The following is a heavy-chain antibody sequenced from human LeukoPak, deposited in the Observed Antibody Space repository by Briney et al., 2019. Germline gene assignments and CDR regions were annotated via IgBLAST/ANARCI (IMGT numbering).Heavy chain of an antibody. CDR3: ARVPNSSGWFYYYYYGMDV. J-gene: IGHJ6*02. V-gene: IGHV3-33*01. CDR1: GFTFSSYG. D-gene: IGHD6-19*01. CDR2: IWYDGSNK. Sequence: PGGSLRLSCAASGFTFSSYGMHWVRQAPGKGLEWVAVIWYDGSNKYYADSVKGRFTISRDNSKNTLYLQMNSLRAEDTAVYYCARVPNSSGWFYYYYYGMDVWGQGTTVTVSS.